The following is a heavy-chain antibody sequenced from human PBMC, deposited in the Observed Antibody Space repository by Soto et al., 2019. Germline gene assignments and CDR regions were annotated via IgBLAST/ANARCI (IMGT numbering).Heavy chain of an antibody. CDR2: VRNRATRYTT. D-gene: IGHD5-18*01. J-gene: IGHJ3*02. CDR3: ARVLFSFGHDAFDM. V-gene: IGHV3-72*01. Sequence: EVQLLESGGGLVQPGGSLRLSCAASGFTFSDHYMDWVRQAPGKGLEWVGRVRNRATRYTTEYAASVKGRFTVSRDDSRNALYLQMNSLKIEDTAVYYCARVLFSFGHDAFDMWGQGTMVTVSS. CDR1: GFTFSDHY.